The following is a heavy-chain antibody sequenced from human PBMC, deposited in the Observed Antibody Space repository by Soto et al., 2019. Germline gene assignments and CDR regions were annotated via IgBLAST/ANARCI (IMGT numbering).Heavy chain of an antibody. CDR2: ISAYNGNT. J-gene: IGHJ3*02. CDR3: ARDSGSYCSGGSCPANDAFDI. V-gene: IGHV1-18*01. Sequence: MRWLQQEKKKGLEWMGWISAYNGNTNYAQKFQGRVTMTTDTSTSTAYMELRSLRSDDTAVYYCARDSGSYCSGGSCPANDAFDIWGQGTMVTVSS. D-gene: IGHD2-15*01.